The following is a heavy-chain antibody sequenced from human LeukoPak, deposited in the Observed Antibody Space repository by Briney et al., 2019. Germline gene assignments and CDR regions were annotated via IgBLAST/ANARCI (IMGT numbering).Heavy chain of an antibody. CDR2: IYTSGST. V-gene: IGHV4-4*09. Sequence: SETLSLTCTVSGGSISSYYWSWIRQPPGKGLEWIWYIYTSGSTNYNPSLKSRVTISVDTSKNQFSLKLSSVTAADTAVYYCARHRSYDFWSGYYNYYYYYMDVWGKGTTVTVSS. D-gene: IGHD3-3*01. CDR1: GGSISSYY. CDR3: ARHRSYDFWSGYYNYYYYYMDV. J-gene: IGHJ6*03.